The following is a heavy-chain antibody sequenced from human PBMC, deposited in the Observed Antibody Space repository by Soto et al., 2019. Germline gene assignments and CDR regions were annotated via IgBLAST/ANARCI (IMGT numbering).Heavy chain of an antibody. CDR1: GFTFSSYG. J-gene: IGHJ4*02. Sequence: QVQLVESGGGVVQPGRSLRLSCAASGFTFSSYGMHWVRQAPGKGLEWVAVISYDGSNKYYADSVKGRFTISRDNSKNTLYLQMNSLRAEDTAVYYCAKERGKYYDSSGYTYYFDYWGQGTLVTVSS. V-gene: IGHV3-30*18. CDR3: AKERGKYYDSSGYTYYFDY. CDR2: ISYDGSNK. D-gene: IGHD3-22*01.